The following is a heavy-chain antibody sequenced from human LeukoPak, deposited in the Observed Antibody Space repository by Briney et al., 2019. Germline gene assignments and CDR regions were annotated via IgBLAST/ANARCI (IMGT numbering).Heavy chain of an antibody. CDR3: ARYYDSSGYFSIKYFDY. J-gene: IGHJ4*02. CDR1: GGSISSFF. D-gene: IGHD3-22*01. Sequence: PSETLSLTCTVSGGSISSFFWNWIRQPPGKGLEWIGYIYYSGSTNYNPSLKSRVTISVDASKNQFSLKLSSVTAADTAVYYCARYYDSSGYFSIKYFDYWGQGTLVTVSS. CDR2: IYYSGST. V-gene: IGHV4-59*01.